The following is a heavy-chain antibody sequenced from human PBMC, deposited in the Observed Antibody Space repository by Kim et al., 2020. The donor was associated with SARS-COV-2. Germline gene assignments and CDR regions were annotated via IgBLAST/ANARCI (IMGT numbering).Heavy chain of an antibody. J-gene: IGHJ4*02. V-gene: IGHV1-69*04. CDR1: GGTFSSYA. Sequence: AVKVSCKASGGTFSSYAISWGRQAPGQGLEWMGRIIPILGIANYAQKFQGRVTITADKSTSTAYMELSSLRSEDTAVYYCARDPTGEDWAGTDYWGQGTLVTVSS. CDR3: ARDPTGEDWAGTDY. D-gene: IGHD3-9*01. CDR2: IIPILGIA.